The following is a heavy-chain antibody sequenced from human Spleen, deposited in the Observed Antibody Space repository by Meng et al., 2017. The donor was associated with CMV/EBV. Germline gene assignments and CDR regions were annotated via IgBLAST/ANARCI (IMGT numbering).Heavy chain of an antibody. D-gene: IGHD1-1*01. J-gene: IGHJ3*02. Sequence: SETLSLTCTVSGGSISNYYWTWIRQPPGKGLEWIGYIYYTGSTNYNPSLKGRVTISLDTSKNHFSLKLTSVTAADTAMYYCAGPDDMGSSPHDPFDMWGQGTMVTVSS. V-gene: IGHV4-59*01. CDR2: IYYTGST. CDR1: GGSISNYY. CDR3: AGPDDMGSSPHDPFDM.